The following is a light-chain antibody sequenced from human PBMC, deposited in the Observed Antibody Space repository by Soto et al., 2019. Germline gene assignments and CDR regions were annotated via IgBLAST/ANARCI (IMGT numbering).Light chain of an antibody. CDR1: QGISSY. Sequence: DIQLTQSPSFLSVSVGDRVTITCRASQGISSYLAWYQQKPGKAPKLLIYAASTLQSGVPSRFSGSGSGTEFTLTISSLQPEDFATYYCQQLNSYPSFGQGTRLEIK. CDR3: QQLNSYPS. J-gene: IGKJ5*01. V-gene: IGKV1-9*01. CDR2: AAS.